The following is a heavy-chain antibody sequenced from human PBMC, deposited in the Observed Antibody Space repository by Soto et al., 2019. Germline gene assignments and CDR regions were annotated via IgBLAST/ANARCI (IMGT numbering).Heavy chain of an antibody. J-gene: IGHJ6*02. Sequence: QVQVVESGGGVVQPGRSLRLSCTVSGFTFSGHAMHWVRQAPGKGLEWVAQIWYDGSNKYYADSVKGRFTISRDNSKNILYVQMDSLRVDDTAVYYCARDGQSLAPYALDVWGQVTSVTVSS. CDR1: GFTFSGHA. D-gene: IGHD6-19*01. CDR2: IWYDGSNK. CDR3: ARDGQSLAPYALDV. V-gene: IGHV3-33*01.